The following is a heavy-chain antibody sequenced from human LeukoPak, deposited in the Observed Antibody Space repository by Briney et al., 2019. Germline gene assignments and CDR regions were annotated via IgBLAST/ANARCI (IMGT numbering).Heavy chain of an antibody. J-gene: IGHJ4*02. CDR3: AKDLFETHWGEVFDY. Sequence: SQTLSLTCAISGDSVSNKNTAWNWIRQSPSRGLEWLGRTYYRSKWYSYYAVSVKSRIIINPDTSKNQFSLQLNSVTPEDTAVYYCAKDLFETHWGEVFDYWGQGALVTVSS. V-gene: IGHV6-1*01. CDR1: GDSVSNKNTA. D-gene: IGHD7-27*01. CDR2: TYYRSKWYS.